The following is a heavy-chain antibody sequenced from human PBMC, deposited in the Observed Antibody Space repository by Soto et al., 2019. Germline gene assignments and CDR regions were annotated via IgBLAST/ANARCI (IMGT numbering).Heavy chain of an antibody. Sequence: EVQLAESGGGMVHPGGSLRLSCVASGFTFSSYDMHWVRQAPGKGLEYVSSISSNGGTTYYGNSVKGRFTITRDNSKNTLYLQMGSLRAEDMAVYYCVRRVSGNYDYWGQGTLVTVSS. D-gene: IGHD1-7*01. J-gene: IGHJ4*02. CDR1: GFTFSSYD. CDR2: ISSNGGTT. CDR3: VRRVSGNYDY. V-gene: IGHV3-64*01.